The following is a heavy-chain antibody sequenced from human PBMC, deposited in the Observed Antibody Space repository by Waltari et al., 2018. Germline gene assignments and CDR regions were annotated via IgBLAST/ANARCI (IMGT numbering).Heavy chain of an antibody. V-gene: IGHV3-53*01. Sequence: EVQLVESGGGLIQPGGSLRLSCEVSGFTVSNNYIGWVRQAPGKGLGWVSVSYSGGDTYDAYAVRGRFTISRDNSKNTLYLQMNSLRVEDTALYYCATWTGGSLGAFDNWGQGTMVTVSS. CDR2: SYSGGDT. J-gene: IGHJ3*02. CDR3: ATWTGGSLGAFDN. CDR1: GFTVSNNY. D-gene: IGHD7-27*01.